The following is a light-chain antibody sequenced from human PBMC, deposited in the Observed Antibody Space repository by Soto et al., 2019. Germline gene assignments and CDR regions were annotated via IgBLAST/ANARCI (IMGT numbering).Light chain of an antibody. J-gene: IGLJ1*01. CDR3: SSYTTSNTRQTV. CDR1: NSDVGGYNY. V-gene: IGLV2-14*01. CDR2: DVS. Sequence: QSALTQPASVSGSPGQSITISCTGTNSDVGGYNYVSWYQQHPGKAPKFMIYDVSSRPSGVSDRFSGSKSGNTASLTISGLQAEDEADYYCSSYTTSNTRQTVFGTGTKLTVL.